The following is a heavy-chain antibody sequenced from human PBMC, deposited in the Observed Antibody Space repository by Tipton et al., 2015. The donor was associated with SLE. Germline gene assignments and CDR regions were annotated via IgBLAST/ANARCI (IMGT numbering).Heavy chain of an antibody. CDR1: GGSISSSSYY. CDR3: TRGGIFL. J-gene: IGHJ4*02. Sequence: TLSLTCTVSGGSISSSSYYWGWIRQPPGKGLEWIASIYQRTSTYYNPSLKSRATISMDTSKNQFSLRLSSVTAADTAVYYCTRGGIFLWGQGKLVTVSS. CDR2: IYQRTST. V-gene: IGHV4-39*07. D-gene: IGHD2-21*01.